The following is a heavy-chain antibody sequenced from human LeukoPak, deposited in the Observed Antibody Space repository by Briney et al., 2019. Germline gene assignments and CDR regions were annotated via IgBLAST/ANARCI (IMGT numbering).Heavy chain of an antibody. D-gene: IGHD4-17*01. CDR2: VNHDGRGT. J-gene: IGHJ4*02. CDR3: ATDLG. CDR1: GFTFTSYW. Sequence: GGSLRLSCAASGFTFTSYWMHWVRQAPGKRLVWVSRVNHDGRGTAYADSVTGRFTISRDNAKNTVYLQMNSLRAEDTAVYYCATDLGWGQGTLVTVSS. V-gene: IGHV3-74*01.